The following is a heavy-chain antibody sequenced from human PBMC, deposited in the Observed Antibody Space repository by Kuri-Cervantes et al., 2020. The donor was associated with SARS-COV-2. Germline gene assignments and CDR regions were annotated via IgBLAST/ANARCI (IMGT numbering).Heavy chain of an antibody. J-gene: IGHJ4*02. CDR1: GFTFSSYA. D-gene: IGHD3-10*01. Sequence: GGSLRLSCAASGFTFSSYAMHWVRQAPGKGLEWVAVISYGGSNKYYADSVKGRFTISRDNSKNTLYLQMNSLRAEDTAVYYCARVVRGVIIEGDYWGQGTLVTVSS. V-gene: IGHV3-30-3*01. CDR3: ARVVRGVIIEGDY. CDR2: ISYGGSNK.